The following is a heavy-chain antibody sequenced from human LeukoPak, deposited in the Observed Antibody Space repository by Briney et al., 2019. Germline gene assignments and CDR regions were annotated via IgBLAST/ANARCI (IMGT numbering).Heavy chain of an antibody. CDR2: INHSGST. V-gene: IGHV4-34*01. D-gene: IGHD1-26*01. J-gene: IGHJ4*02. CDR3: ARAPNSGSYHDY. CDR1: GGSFSGYY. Sequence: SETLSLTCAVYGGSFSGYYWSWIRQPPGKGLEWIGEINHSGSTNYNPSLKSRVTISVDTSKDQFSLKLSSVTAADTAVYYCARAPNSGSYHDYWGQGTLVTVSS.